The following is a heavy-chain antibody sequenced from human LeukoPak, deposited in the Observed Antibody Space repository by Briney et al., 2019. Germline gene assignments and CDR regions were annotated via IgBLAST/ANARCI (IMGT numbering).Heavy chain of an antibody. Sequence: GGSLRLSCAASGFTFRSYAMSWVRQAPGKGLEWVSTISGSGGSTYYADSVKGRFTISRDNSKNTLYLQMNSLRAEDTAVYYCAKDRHSSSWYYFDYWGQGTLVTVSS. D-gene: IGHD6-13*01. CDR1: GFTFRSYA. CDR2: ISGSGGST. J-gene: IGHJ4*02. V-gene: IGHV3-23*01. CDR3: AKDRHSSSWYYFDY.